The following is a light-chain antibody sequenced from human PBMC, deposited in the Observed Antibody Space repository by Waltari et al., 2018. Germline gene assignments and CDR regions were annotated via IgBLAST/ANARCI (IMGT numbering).Light chain of an antibody. CDR2: VNSDGSH. CDR3: QTGGHGTWV. J-gene: IGLJ3*02. V-gene: IGLV4-69*01. CDR1: SGHSTYL. Sequence: QIVLTQSPSASASLGASVKLTCTLSSGHSTYLIAWLQQQPEKGRRYLMNVNSDGSHNKGVASPHRFSRSSSGAERYLTNSSLHSEDEADYYCQTGGHGTWVFGGGSRLTVL.